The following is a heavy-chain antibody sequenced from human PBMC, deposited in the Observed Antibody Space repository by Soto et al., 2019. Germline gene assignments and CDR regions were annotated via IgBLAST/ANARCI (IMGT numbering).Heavy chain of an antibody. J-gene: IGHJ4*02. V-gene: IGHV3-30*18. CDR2: ISYDGSNK. CDR1: GFTFSSYG. D-gene: IGHD3-22*01. Sequence: QVQLVESGGGVVQPGRSLRLSCAASGFTFSSYGMHWVRQAPGKGLEWVAVISYDGSNKYYADSVKGRFTISRDNSKNTLYLQMNSLRAEDTAVYYCAKEGTYHYDSSGHFDYWGQGTLVTDSS. CDR3: AKEGTYHYDSSGHFDY.